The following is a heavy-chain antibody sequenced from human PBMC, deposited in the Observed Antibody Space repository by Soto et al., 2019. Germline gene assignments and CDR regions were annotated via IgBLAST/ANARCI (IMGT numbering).Heavy chain of an antibody. J-gene: IGHJ6*02. CDR2: INPNSGGT. D-gene: IGHD3-10*01. CDR3: ARAGFGVREVIIPSYYYGMDV. Sequence: ASVKVSCKASGYTFTGYYMHWVRQAPGQGLEWMGWINPNSGGTNYAQKFQGWVTMTRDTSISTAYMELSRLRSDDTAVYYCARAGFGVREVIIPSYYYGMDVWGQGTTVTVSS. CDR1: GYTFTGYY. V-gene: IGHV1-2*04.